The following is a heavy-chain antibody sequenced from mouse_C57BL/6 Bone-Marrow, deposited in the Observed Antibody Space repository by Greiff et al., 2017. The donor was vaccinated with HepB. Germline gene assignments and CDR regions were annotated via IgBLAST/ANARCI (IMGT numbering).Heavy chain of an antibody. CDR3: ARHLTGSWFAY. Sequence: DVMLVESGGGLVQPGGSLKLSCAASGFTFSDYYMYWVRQTPEKRLEWVAYISNGGGSTYYPDTVKGRFTISRDNDKNTLYLQMRRLKSEDTAMYYCARHLTGSWFAYWGQGTLVTVSA. D-gene: IGHD4-1*01. V-gene: IGHV5-12*01. CDR1: GFTFSDYY. CDR2: ISNGGGST. J-gene: IGHJ3*01.